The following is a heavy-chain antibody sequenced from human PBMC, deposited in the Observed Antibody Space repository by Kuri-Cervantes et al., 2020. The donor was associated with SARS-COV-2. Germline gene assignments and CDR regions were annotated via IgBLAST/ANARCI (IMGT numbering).Heavy chain of an antibody. D-gene: IGHD5-18*01. CDR2: ISWNSGSI. Sequence: GESLKISCAASGFTFSSYSMNWVRQAPGKGLEWVSGISWNSGSIGYADSVKGRFTISRDNAKNSLYLQMNSLRAEDTAVYYCARDPLYVDTAMVTFLESDYWGQGTLVTVSS. V-gene: IGHV3-21*01. J-gene: IGHJ4*02. CDR1: GFTFSSYS. CDR3: ARDPLYVDTAMVTFLESDY.